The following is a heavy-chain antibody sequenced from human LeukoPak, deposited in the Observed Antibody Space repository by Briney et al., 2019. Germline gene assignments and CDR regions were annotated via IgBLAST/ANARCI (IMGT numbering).Heavy chain of an antibody. CDR1: GGSVSSGSYY. J-gene: IGHJ4*02. CDR3: ARAENCSGGSCYSALFDY. CDR2: IYYSGST. Sequence: SETLSLTCTVSGGSVSSGSYYWSWIRQPPGKGLEWIGYIYYSGSTNYNPSLKSRVTISVDTSKNQFSLKLSSVTAADTAVYYCARAENCSGGSCYSALFDYWGQGTLVTVSS. V-gene: IGHV4-61*01. D-gene: IGHD2-15*01.